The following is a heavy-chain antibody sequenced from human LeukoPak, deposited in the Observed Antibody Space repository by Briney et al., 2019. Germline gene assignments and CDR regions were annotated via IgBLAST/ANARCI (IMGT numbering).Heavy chain of an antibody. CDR1: GYTLTELS. CDR2: FDPEDGET. J-gene: IGHJ4*02. Sequence: ASVKVSCKVSGYTLTELSMHWVRRAPGKGLEWVGGFDPEDGETIYAQKFQGRVTMTEDTSTDTAYMELSSLRSEDTAVYYCARRGSTELLWFGESQGDFDYWGQGTLVTVSS. V-gene: IGHV1-24*01. CDR3: ARRGSTELLWFGESQGDFDY. D-gene: IGHD3-10*01.